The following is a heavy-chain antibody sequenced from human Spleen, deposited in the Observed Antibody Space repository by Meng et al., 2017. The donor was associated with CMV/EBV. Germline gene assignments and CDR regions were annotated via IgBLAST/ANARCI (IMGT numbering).Heavy chain of an antibody. Sequence: GESLKISCVASGFTFSNYGIHWVRQAPGKGLEWLAFIGYDGTKKYYADSVKGRFTMSRDNSKNTLYLQMNSLRAEDTAVYYCARARYSYGFNYYYYGMDVWGQGTTVTVSS. CDR3: ARARYSYGFNYYYYGMDV. D-gene: IGHD5-18*01. V-gene: IGHV3-30*02. CDR1: GFTFSNYG. CDR2: IGYDGTKK. J-gene: IGHJ6*02.